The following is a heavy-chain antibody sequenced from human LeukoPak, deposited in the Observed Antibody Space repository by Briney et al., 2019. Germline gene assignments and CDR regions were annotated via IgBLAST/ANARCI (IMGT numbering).Heavy chain of an antibody. D-gene: IGHD2-21*02. CDR2: ISYGGRT. Sequence: SETLSLTCTVSGVSITSSDFYWGWIRQPPGKGLEWIATISYGGRTYYNPSLKTRLTISVDTSKNQFSLKLLSVAAADTAVYYCARLKSYCGGDCYPDQFHNWGQGTLVTVSS. J-gene: IGHJ4*02. V-gene: IGHV4-39*01. CDR1: GVSITSSDFY. CDR3: ARLKSYCGGDCYPDQFHN.